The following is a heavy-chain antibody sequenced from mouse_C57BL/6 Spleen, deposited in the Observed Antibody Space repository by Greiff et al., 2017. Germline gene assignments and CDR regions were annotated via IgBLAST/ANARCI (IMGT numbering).Heavy chain of an antibody. CDR2: IYPGDGDT. D-gene: IGHD1-1*01. V-gene: IGHV1-80*01. Sequence: VKLMESGAELVKPGASVKISCKASGYAFSSYWMNWVKQRPGKGLEWIGQIYPGDGDTNYNGKFKGKATLTADKSYSTAYMQLSSLTSEDSAVYFCARSTVGKRGDYWGQGTTLTVSS. CDR1: GYAFSSYW. CDR3: ARSTVGKRGDY. J-gene: IGHJ2*01.